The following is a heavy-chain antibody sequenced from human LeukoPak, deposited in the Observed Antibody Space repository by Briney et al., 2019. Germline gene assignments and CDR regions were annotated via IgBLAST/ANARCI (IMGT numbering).Heavy chain of an antibody. CDR1: GGSFSGYY. V-gene: IGHV4-34*01. CDR3: ARRRRTTKNFDY. D-gene: IGHD4-17*01. Sequence: SETLSLTCAVYGGSFSGYYWSWIRQPPGKGLEWIGEINHSGSTNYNPSLKSRVTISVDTSKNQFSLKLSSVTAADTAVYYCARRRRTTKNFDYWGQGTLVTVSS. J-gene: IGHJ4*02. CDR2: INHSGST.